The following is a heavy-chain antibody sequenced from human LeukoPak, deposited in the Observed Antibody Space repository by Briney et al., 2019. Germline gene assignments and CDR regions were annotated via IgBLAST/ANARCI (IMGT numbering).Heavy chain of an antibody. Sequence: SETLSLTCAVSGGSISSSNWWSWVRQPPGKGLEWIGEIYHSGSTNYNPSLKSRVTISVDTSKNQFSLKLSSVAAADTAVYYCARAYSSSWYPIYYYMDVWGKGTTVTISS. V-gene: IGHV4-4*02. J-gene: IGHJ6*03. D-gene: IGHD6-13*01. CDR3: ARAYSSSWYPIYYYMDV. CDR1: GGSISSSNW. CDR2: IYHSGST.